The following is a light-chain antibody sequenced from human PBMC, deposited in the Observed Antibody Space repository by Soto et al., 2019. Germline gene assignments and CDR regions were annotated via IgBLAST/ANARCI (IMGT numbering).Light chain of an antibody. Sequence: DIQMTQSPSTLSASVGDRLTITCRASQSISSWLAWYQQKPGKAPKLLIYDASSLESGVPSRFSGSGSGTEFTLTISSLKHDDFATYYCQQYNIYWTFGQGTKVDIK. J-gene: IGKJ1*01. CDR1: QSISSW. V-gene: IGKV1-5*01. CDR2: DAS. CDR3: QQYNIYWT.